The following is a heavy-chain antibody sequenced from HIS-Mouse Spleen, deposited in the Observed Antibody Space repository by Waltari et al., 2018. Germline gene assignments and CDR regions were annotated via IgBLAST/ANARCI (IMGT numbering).Heavy chain of an antibody. V-gene: IGHV4-34*01. CDR1: GGSFSGYD. Sequence: QVQLQQWGAGLLKPSETLSLTCAVYGGSFSGYDWSGIRPPPGKGLEWVGEINHSGSTNYNPSLKSRVTISVDTSKNQFSLKLSSVTAADTAVYYCARGRSGSYLDYWGQGTLVTVSS. D-gene: IGHD1-26*01. CDR3: ARGRSGSYLDY. CDR2: INHSGST. J-gene: IGHJ4*02.